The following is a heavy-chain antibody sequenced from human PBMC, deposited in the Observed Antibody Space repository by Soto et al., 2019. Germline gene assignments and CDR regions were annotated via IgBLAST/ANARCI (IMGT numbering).Heavy chain of an antibody. CDR2: ISGSGGST. CDR1: GFTFSSYA. J-gene: IGHJ4*02. Sequence: GGSLRLSCAASGFTFSSYAMSWVRQAPGKGLEWVSAISGSGGSTYYADSVKGRFTISRDNSKNTLYLQMNSLRAEDTATYFCAHRYGGNYYRWYFDSWGQGTLVTVSS. CDR3: AHRYGGNYYRWYFDS. D-gene: IGHD1-26*01. V-gene: IGHV3-23*01.